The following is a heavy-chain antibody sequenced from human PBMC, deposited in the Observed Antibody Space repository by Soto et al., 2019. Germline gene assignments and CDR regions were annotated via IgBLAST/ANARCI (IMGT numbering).Heavy chain of an antibody. CDR1: GFTFSSYS. CDR2: ISSSSSTI. CDR3: ARDRLGYSGYGFPEAFDI. V-gene: IGHV3-48*02. J-gene: IGHJ3*02. D-gene: IGHD5-12*01. Sequence: GGSLRLSCAASGFTFSSYSMNWVRQAPGKGLEWVSYISSSSSTIYYADSVKGRFTISRDNAKNSLYLQVNSLGDEDTAVYYCARDRLGYSGYGFPEAFDIWGQGTMVTVSS.